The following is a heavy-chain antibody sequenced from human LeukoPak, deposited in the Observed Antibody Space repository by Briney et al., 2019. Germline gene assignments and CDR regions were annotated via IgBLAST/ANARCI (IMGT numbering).Heavy chain of an antibody. CDR2: IFYSGST. J-gene: IGHJ6*03. CDR1: GGSISSYY. V-gene: IGHV4-59*08. D-gene: IGHD2-2*02. CDR3: ARVDCRSTSCYTNYYYYMDV. Sequence: SETLSLTCTVSGGSISSYYGSWIRQPPGKGLKWIGNIFYSGSTNYNPSLKSRVTISQDTSKNQFSLKLSSVTAADTAVYYCARVDCRSTSCYTNYYYYMDVWGKGTTVTVSS.